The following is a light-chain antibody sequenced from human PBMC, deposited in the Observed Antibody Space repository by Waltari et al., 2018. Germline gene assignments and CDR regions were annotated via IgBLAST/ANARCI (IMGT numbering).Light chain of an antibody. Sequence: ENVLTQSPGTLSLSPGERATLSCRASQSVSSSYLAWYQQKPGQAPSLLIDGASSRATGIPDRVSGGGSGTDFTLTISRLEPEDFAVYYCQQYGRSPGTFGQGTKVEIK. V-gene: IGKV3-20*01. CDR3: QQYGRSPGT. CDR2: GAS. CDR1: QSVSSSY. J-gene: IGKJ1*01.